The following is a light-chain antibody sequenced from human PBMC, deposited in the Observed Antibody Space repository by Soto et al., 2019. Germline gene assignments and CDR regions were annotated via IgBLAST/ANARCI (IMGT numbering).Light chain of an antibody. V-gene: IGLV2-14*01. Sequence: QSALTQPASGSGSPGQSITISCTGSNSDVGAYNYVSWYQQHPGKAPKLIIYEVNNRPSGVSYRFSGSKSGNTASLTISGLQADDEADYYCASYTISSTRVFGGGTKVTVL. J-gene: IGLJ3*02. CDR2: EVN. CDR1: NSDVGAYNY. CDR3: ASYTISSTRV.